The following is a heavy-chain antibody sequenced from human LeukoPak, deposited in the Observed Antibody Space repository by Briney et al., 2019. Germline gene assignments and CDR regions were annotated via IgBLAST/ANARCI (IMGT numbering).Heavy chain of an antibody. CDR1: GFTFSNYA. D-gene: IGHD2-15*01. V-gene: IGHV3-23*01. Sequence: GGSLRLSCVASGFTFSNYAMNWVRQAPGKGLEWVSAIGGSGDNTYYVDSVKGRFTISRDNSKNTLYLQMNSLRAEDTAVYYCAKGDCSGGSCYSGPYYYYGMDVWGQGTTVTVSS. CDR3: AKGDCSGGSCYSGPYYYYGMDV. CDR2: IGGSGDNT. J-gene: IGHJ6*02.